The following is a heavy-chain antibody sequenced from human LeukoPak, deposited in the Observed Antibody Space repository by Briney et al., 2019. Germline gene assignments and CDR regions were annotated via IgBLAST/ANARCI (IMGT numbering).Heavy chain of an antibody. CDR2: ISGDGGTI. CDR3: AKELYGNPSGY. V-gene: IGHV3-23*01. Sequence: PGGSLRLSCVASGFTFSSYAMSWVRQAPGKGLEWVSAISGDGGTISYAASVRGRFTISRDNAKNTLFLQMSSLRAGDTALYYCAKELYGNPSGYWGQGTRVTVSS. D-gene: IGHD2-8*01. J-gene: IGHJ4*02. CDR1: GFTFSSYA.